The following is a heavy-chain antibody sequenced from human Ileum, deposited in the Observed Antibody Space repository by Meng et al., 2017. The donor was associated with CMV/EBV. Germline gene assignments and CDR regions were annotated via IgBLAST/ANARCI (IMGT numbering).Heavy chain of an antibody. D-gene: IGHD3-3*01. CDR1: GYTFSSYY. J-gene: IGHJ4*02. CDR2: INPTDGTT. V-gene: IGHV1-46*01. CDR3: SRGIYWSDYFRSGQLDY. Sequence: QVQMVQSGAEVKNPGASVKVSCKASGYTFSSYYLHWVRQAPGQGLEWMGIINPTDGTTDYAQEFQGRLTMTRDMSTRTVYMDLSSLTSEDTAIYYCSRGIYWSDYFRSGQLDYWGQGTLVTVSS.